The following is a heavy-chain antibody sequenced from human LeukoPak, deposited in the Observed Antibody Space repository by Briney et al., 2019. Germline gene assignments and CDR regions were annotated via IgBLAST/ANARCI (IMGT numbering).Heavy chain of an antibody. V-gene: IGHV1-69*05. CDR3: ARDGYSYGSRSGDYCYYMDV. J-gene: IGHJ6*03. Sequence: GASVKVSCKASGGTFSSYAISWVRQAPGQGLEWMGGIIPIFGTANYAQKFQGRVTITTDESTSTAYMELSSLRSEDTAVYYCARDGYSYGSRSGDYCYYMDVWGKGTTVTVSS. CDR2: IIPIFGTA. D-gene: IGHD5-18*01. CDR1: GGTFSSYA.